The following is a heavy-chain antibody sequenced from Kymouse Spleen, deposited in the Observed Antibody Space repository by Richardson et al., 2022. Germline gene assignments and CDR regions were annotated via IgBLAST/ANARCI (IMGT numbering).Heavy chain of an antibody. D-gene: IGHD2-8*01. V-gene: IGHV3-21*03. CDR1: GFTFSSYS. Sequence: EVQLVESGGGLVKPGGSLRLSCAASGFTFSSYSMNWVRQAPGKGLEWVSSISSSSSYIYYADSVKGRFTISRDNAKNSLYLQMNSLRAEDTAVYYCARRYCTNGVCSTYYYYYYGMDVWGQGTTVTVSS. J-gene: IGHJ6*02. CDR2: ISSSSSYI. CDR3: ARRYCTNGVCSTYYYYYYGMDV.